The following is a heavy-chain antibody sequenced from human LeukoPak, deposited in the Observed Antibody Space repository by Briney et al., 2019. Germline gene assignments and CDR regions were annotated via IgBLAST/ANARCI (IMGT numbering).Heavy chain of an antibody. J-gene: IGHJ4*02. Sequence: GGSLRLSCAASGFTFTNAWMTWVRQAPGKGLEWVGLIKSKTDGGTADYAAPVKGRFTISRDDSKSTLHLQMNSLKAEDTAVFYCTTGPWIQLWLAAYWGGGPLVTVSS. V-gene: IGHV3-15*01. D-gene: IGHD5-18*01. CDR3: TTGPWIQLWLAAY. CDR2: IKSKTDGGTA. CDR1: GFTFTNAW.